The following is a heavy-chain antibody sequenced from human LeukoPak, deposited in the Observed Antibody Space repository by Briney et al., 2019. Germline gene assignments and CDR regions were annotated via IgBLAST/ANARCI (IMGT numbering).Heavy chain of an antibody. Sequence: PSETLSLTCTVSGGSISSYYWSWIRQPPGKGLEWIGYIYYSGSTNYNPSLKSRVTLSVDTSKNQFSLKLSSVTAADTAVYYCARVGCSGGSCYSGVVFDIWGQGTMVTVSS. J-gene: IGHJ3*02. D-gene: IGHD2-15*01. CDR3: ARVGCSGGSCYSGVVFDI. CDR2: IYYSGST. V-gene: IGHV4-59*01. CDR1: GGSISSYY.